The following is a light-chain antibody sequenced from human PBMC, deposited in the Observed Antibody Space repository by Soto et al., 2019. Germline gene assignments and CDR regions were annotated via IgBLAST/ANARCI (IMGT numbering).Light chain of an antibody. CDR3: SSYTPSSPYV. J-gene: IGLJ1*01. CDR2: EVS. CDR1: SNDVGGYNY. V-gene: IGLV2-14*01. Sequence: QSALTQPASVSGSPGQSITISCTGTSNDVGGYNYVSWYQQHPGKAPKLVIYEVSHRPSGISDRFSGSKSGNTASLTISGLQVEDEAEYYCSSYTPSSPYVFGPGTKVTVL.